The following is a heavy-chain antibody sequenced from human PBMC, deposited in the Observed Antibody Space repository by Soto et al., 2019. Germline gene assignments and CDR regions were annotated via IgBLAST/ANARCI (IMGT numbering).Heavy chain of an antibody. J-gene: IGHJ6*02. Sequence: QLQLQESGSGLVKPSQTLSLTCAVSGGSISSGGYSWSWIRQPPGKGLEWIGNILHSGKTNYNPSLKSRITMSVDRSTNHFTPTLRSVTAADAAVSSCATDRIMSALGGAAYFYGVDVWGQGTAVSVSS. CDR1: GGSISSGGYS. CDR3: ATDRIMSALGGAAYFYGVDV. V-gene: IGHV4-30-2*01. CDR2: ILHSGKT. D-gene: IGHD3-16*01.